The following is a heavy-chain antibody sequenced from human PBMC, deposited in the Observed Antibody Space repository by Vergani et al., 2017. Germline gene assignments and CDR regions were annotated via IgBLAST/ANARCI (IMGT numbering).Heavy chain of an antibody. V-gene: IGHV3-23*01. CDR1: GFTFSSYA. J-gene: IGHJ3*02. D-gene: IGHD3-10*01. Sequence: EVQLLESGGGLVQPGGSLRLSCAASGFTFSSYAMSWVRPAPGKGLEWVSAISGSGGSTYYADSVKGRFTISRDNSKNTLYLQMNSLRAEDTAVYYCATANVLLWFGESQDDAFDIWGQGTMVTVSS. CDR2: ISGSGGST. CDR3: ATANVLLWFGESQDDAFDI.